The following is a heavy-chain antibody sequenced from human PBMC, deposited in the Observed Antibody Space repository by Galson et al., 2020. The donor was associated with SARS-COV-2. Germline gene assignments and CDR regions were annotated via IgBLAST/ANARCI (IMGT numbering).Heavy chain of an antibody. V-gene: IGHV4-30-4*01. CDR1: GGSISSGDYY. D-gene: IGHD2-2*01. CDR2: IYYSGST. Sequence: ETSETLSLTCTVSGGSISSGDYYWSWIRQPPGKGLEWIGYIYYSGSTYYNPSLKSRVTISVDTSKNQFSLKLSSVTAADTAVYYCARDMSPAAMRYYGMDVWGKGTTVTVSA. J-gene: IGHJ6*04. CDR3: ARDMSPAAMRYYGMDV.